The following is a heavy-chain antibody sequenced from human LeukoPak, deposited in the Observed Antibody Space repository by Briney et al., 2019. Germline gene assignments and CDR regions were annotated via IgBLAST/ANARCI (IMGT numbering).Heavy chain of an antibody. Sequence: ASVKVSCKASGYTFTSYDINWVRQATGQGLEWMGWMNPNSGNTGYAQKFQGRVTMTRNTSISTAYMELSSLRSEDTAVYYCAREVIGGAAADIPHDYWGQGTLATVSS. V-gene: IGHV1-8*01. D-gene: IGHD6-13*01. CDR1: GYTFTSYD. CDR3: AREVIGGAAADIPHDY. CDR2: MNPNSGNT. J-gene: IGHJ4*02.